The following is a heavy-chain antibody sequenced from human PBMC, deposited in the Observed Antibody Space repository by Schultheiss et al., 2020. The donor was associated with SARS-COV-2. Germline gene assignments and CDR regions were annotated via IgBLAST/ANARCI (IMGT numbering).Heavy chain of an antibody. D-gene: IGHD2-8*01. Sequence: SQTLSLTCAVYGGSFSGYYWDWIRQPAGKGLEWIGSLYYSGSTNYNPSLKSRVTISVDTSKNQFSLKLSSVTAADTAVYYCARWGGVLMVYAILGVHYGMDVWGQGTTVTVSS. J-gene: IGHJ6*02. CDR3: ARWGGVLMVYAILGVHYGMDV. V-gene: IGHV4-34*01. CDR1: GGSFSGYY. CDR2: LYYSGST.